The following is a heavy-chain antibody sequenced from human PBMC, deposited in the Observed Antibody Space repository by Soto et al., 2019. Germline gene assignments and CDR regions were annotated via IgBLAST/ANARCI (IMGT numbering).Heavy chain of an antibody. CDR3: AHRVLRTVFGLVTTTAIYFDF. V-gene: IGHV2-5*02. CDR2: IYWDDDK. J-gene: IGHJ4*02. D-gene: IGHD3-3*01. Sequence: QITLNESGPTVVRPTETLTLTCRFSGFSLTTSGVGVGWVRQSPGKAPEWLALIYWDDDKRYSESLKSRLTITKDTSKNQVVLTVANLDPTDTATYYCAHRVLRTVFGLVTTTAIYFDFWGQGTPVVVSS. CDR1: GFSLTTSGVG.